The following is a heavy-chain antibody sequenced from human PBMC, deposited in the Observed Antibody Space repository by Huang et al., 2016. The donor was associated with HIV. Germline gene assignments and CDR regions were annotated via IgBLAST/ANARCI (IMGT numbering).Heavy chain of an antibody. Sequence: QVQLEQWGAGLLKPSETLSLTCAVYGGSFSGYFWNWIRPSPGKGMEWIGQINHAGVTDYNPSLKSRATISVDTSKNQVSLRLTSVTAADTAIYYCAREIMISFGGPFDSWGHGNLVTVSS. CDR3: AREIMISFGGPFDS. J-gene: IGHJ5*01. CDR1: GGSFSGYF. CDR2: INHAGVT. V-gene: IGHV4-34*02. D-gene: IGHD3-16*01.